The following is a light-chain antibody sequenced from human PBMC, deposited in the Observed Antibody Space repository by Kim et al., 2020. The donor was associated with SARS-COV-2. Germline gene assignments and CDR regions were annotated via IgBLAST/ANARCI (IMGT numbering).Light chain of an antibody. CDR3: QAWDSSTGV. CDR2: QDS. J-gene: IGLJ2*01. V-gene: IGLV3-1*01. Sequence: VSPGQTASITCSGDNLGDKYACWYQQKPGQSPVLVIYQDSKRPSGIPERFSGSNSGNTATLTISGTQAMDEADYYCQAWDSSTGVFGGGTQLTVL. CDR1: NLGDKY.